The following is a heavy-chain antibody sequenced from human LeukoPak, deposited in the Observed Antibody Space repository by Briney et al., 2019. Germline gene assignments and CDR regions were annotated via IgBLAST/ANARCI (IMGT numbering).Heavy chain of an antibody. J-gene: IGHJ4*02. D-gene: IGHD2-15*01. CDR2: IYYSGST. CDR3: ARGFMMAVAGRGEFHY. V-gene: IGHV4-59*01. Sequence: SETLSLTCTVSGVSISSYYWSWIRQPPGKGLEWIGYIYYSGSTNYNPSLKSRVTISVATSKTQFSIKLTFVTATDTAVYSCARGFMMAVAGRGEFHYWGKGTLVTVSS. CDR1: GVSISSYY.